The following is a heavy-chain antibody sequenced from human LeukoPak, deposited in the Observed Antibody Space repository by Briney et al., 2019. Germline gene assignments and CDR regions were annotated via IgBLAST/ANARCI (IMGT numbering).Heavy chain of an antibody. J-gene: IGHJ3*02. CDR1: GGSISSYY. D-gene: IGHD3-22*01. CDR3: ARSFAYYYYDNSGTWDAFDI. Sequence: SETLSLTCTVSGGSISSYYWSWIRQPPGKGLEWVGYIYYSGNTNYNPSLKSRVTISVDTSKNQFSLRLTSVTAADTAVYYCARSFAYYYYDNSGTWDAFDIWGQGTMVTVSS. CDR2: IYYSGNT. V-gene: IGHV4-59*01.